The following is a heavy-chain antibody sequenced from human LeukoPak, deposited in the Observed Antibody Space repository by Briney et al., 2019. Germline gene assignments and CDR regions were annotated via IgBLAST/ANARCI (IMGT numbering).Heavy chain of an antibody. CDR1: GFTFDDYA. CDR2: ISWNSGSI. D-gene: IGHD1-26*01. V-gene: IGHV3-9*01. J-gene: IGHJ2*01. CDR3: AKDGSGSYYPSGDFDL. Sequence: GGSLRLSCAASGFTFDDYAMHWVRHAPGKGLEWVSGISWNSGSIGYADSVKGRFTISRDNAKNSLYLQMNSLRAEDTALYYCAKDGSGSYYPSGDFDLWGRGTLVTVSS.